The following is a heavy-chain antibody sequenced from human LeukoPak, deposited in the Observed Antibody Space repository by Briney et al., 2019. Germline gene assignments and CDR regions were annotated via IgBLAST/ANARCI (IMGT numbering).Heavy chain of an antibody. CDR3: ARVNYHDTSGYYYFVDY. J-gene: IGHJ4*02. Sequence: ESGPTLVNPTQTLTLTCTFSGFSLSTTGMCVSWIRQPPGKALEWLARIDWDDYKYYSTSLKTRLTISKDTSKNQVVLTLTNVDPVDTATYYCARVNYHDTSGYYYFVDYWGQGTRVTVSS. CDR1: GFSLSTTGMC. CDR2: IDWDDYK. V-gene: IGHV2-70*11. D-gene: IGHD3-22*01.